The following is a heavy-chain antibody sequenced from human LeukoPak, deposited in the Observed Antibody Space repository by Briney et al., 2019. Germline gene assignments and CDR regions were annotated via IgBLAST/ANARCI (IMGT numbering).Heavy chain of an antibody. D-gene: IGHD6-13*01. Sequence: ASVKVSCKASGYTFSIYNMHWVRQAPGQGLEWMGIINPSGGTSYAQKLQGRITMTRDTSTSTLYMELSSLRSEDTAVYYCTREGVAGTGLDFWGQGTLVTVSS. CDR3: TREGVAGTGLDF. CDR2: INPSGGT. V-gene: IGHV1-46*01. CDR1: GYTFSIYN. J-gene: IGHJ4*02.